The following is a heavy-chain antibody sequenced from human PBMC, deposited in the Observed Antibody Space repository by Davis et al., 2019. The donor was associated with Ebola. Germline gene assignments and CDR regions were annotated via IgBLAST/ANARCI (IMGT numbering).Heavy chain of an antibody. V-gene: IGHV3-15*01. CDR3: ARGDYVVDY. D-gene: IGHD4-17*01. CDR1: GFTFSNAW. Sequence: GGSLRLSCAASGFTFSNAWMSWVRQAPGKGLEWVGRIKSKTDGGTTDYAAPVKGRFTISRDDSKNTLYLQMNSLRAEDTAVYYCARGDYVVDYWGQGTLVTVSS. J-gene: IGHJ4*02. CDR2: IKSKTDGGTT.